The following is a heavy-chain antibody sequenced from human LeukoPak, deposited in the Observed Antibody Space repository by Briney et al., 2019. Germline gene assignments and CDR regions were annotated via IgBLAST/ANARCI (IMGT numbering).Heavy chain of an antibody. CDR1: VYTFTGYY. CDR2: INPNSGGT. D-gene: IGHD3-10*01. V-gene: IGHV1-2*02. CDR3: ARVGELLWFREQIRPYDY. Sequence: ASVKVSCKASVYTFTGYYMHSVRQAPGQRLEWMGWINPNSGGTNYAQKFQGRVTMTRDTSISTAYMELSRLRSDDTAVYDCARVGELLWFREQIRPYDYWGQGTLVTVSS. J-gene: IGHJ4*02.